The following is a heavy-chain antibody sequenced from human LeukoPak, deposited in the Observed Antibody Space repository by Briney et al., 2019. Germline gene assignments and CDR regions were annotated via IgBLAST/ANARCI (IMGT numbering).Heavy chain of an antibody. CDR1: GYSFTNYW. CDR3: ARHWAYCSGGRCFSLDY. D-gene: IGHD2-15*01. Sequence: GESLKISCKGSGYSFTNYWSGWVRQMPGKGLEWMGIIYPDDSDTRYSPSFQGQVTISADKSINTAYRQWSSLKASDSAMYYCARHWAYCSGGRCFSLDYWGPGTLVTVSS. V-gene: IGHV5-51*01. J-gene: IGHJ4*02. CDR2: IYPDDSDT.